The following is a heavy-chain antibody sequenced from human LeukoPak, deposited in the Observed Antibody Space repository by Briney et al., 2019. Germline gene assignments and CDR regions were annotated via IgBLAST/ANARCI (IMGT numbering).Heavy chain of an antibody. J-gene: IGHJ4*02. CDR2: ISGSGGST. D-gene: IGHD3-16*01. Sequence: GGSLRLSCVASGFTFSSYGMSWVRQAPGKGLEWVSAISGSGGSTYYADSVKGRFTISRDNSKNTLYLQMNSLRAEDTAVYYCAKDVFMRYYFDYWGQGTLVTVSS. CDR3: AKDVFMRYYFDY. V-gene: IGHV3-23*01. CDR1: GFTFSSYG.